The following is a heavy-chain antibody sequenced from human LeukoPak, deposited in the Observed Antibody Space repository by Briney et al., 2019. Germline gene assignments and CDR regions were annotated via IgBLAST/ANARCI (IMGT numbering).Heavy chain of an antibody. Sequence: GGSLRLSCVASGFPFSSYWMTWVRQAPGKGLEWVANIKQDGSKKSYVDSVKGRFTISRDNAKNSLYMQMNSLRAEDTAIYYCTRVGYIDEGIDYWGQGTLVTVSS. CDR3: TRVGYIDEGIDY. CDR1: GFPFSSYW. V-gene: IGHV3-7*04. CDR2: IKQDGSKK. D-gene: IGHD5-24*01. J-gene: IGHJ4*02.